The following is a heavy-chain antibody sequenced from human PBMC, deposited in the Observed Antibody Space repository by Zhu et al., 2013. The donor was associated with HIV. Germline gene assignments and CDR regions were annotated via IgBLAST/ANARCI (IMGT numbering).Heavy chain of an antibody. V-gene: IGHV1-18*01. J-gene: IGHJ6*02. D-gene: IGHD2-15*01. CDR3: ARAAELNYCSGGSCDFYYYGMDV. CDR1: GYTFTSYG. Sequence: QVQLVQSGAEVKKPGDSVKVSCTTSGYTFTSYGISWVRQAPGQGLEWMGWISAYNGNTNYAQKLQGRVTMTTDTSTSTAYMELRSLRSDDTAVYYCARAAELNYCSGGSCDFYYYGMDVWGQGTTVTVSS. CDR2: ISAYNGNT.